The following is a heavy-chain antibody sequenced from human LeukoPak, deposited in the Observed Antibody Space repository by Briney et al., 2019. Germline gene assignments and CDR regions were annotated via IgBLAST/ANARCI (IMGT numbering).Heavy chain of an antibody. V-gene: IGHV3-23*01. CDR2: ISGSGGST. J-gene: IGHJ6*03. Sequence: GGTLRLSCAASGFTFSSYGMSWVRQAPGKGLEWVSAISGSGGSTYYADSVKGRFTISRDNSKITLYLQMNSLRAEDTAVYYCAKKRLDILTDRTTYYYYMDVWGKGTTVTISS. D-gene: IGHD3-9*01. CDR1: GFTFSSYG. CDR3: AKKRLDILTDRTTYYYYMDV.